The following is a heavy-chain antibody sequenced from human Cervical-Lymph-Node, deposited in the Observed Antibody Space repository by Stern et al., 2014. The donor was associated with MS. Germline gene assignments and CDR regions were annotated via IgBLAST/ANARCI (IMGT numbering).Heavy chain of an antibody. Sequence: QVQLVQSGAEVKKPGSSMNVSCKPSGGTFSSSYAITWMRQAPGQGLEWMGRIIPILGLANYAQKLQGRLIITADKSTSTTYMQLSSLRSEDTAVYYCARGVVSNRAAATLHNLFDPWGQGTLVTVSS. CDR2: IIPILGLA. CDR1: GGTFSSSYA. D-gene: IGHD2-15*01. V-gene: IGHV1-69*09. CDR3: ARGVVSNRAAATLHNLFDP. J-gene: IGHJ5*02.